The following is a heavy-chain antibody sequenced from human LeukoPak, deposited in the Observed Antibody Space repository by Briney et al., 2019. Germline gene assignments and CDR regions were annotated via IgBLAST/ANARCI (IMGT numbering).Heavy chain of an antibody. CDR3: ARGPSYSDWFDP. Sequence: ASVKVSCKASGYTFTGYYMHWVRQAPGQGLEWMGWINPNSGGTNYAQKFQGRVTMTRDTSISTAYKELRRLRSDDTAVYYCARGPSYSDWFDPWGQGTLVTVSS. CDR1: GYTFTGYY. V-gene: IGHV1-2*02. CDR2: INPNSGGT. D-gene: IGHD2-21*01. J-gene: IGHJ5*02.